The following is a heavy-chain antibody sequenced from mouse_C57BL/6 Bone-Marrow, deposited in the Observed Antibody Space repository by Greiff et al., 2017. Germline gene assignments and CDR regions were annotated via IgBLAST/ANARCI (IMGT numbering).Heavy chain of an antibody. D-gene: IGHD2-4*01. V-gene: IGHV1-52*01. J-gene: IGHJ4*01. CDR1: GYTFTSYW. CDR2: IDPSDSET. Sequence: QVQLQQPGAELVRPGSSVKLSCKASGYTFTSYWMHWVKQRPIQGLEWIGNIDPSDSETQYNQKFKDKATLTVDKSSSPAYMQLSSLTSEDSAVYYCARGGLRREYYYAMDYWGQGTSVTVSS. CDR3: ARGGLRREYYYAMDY.